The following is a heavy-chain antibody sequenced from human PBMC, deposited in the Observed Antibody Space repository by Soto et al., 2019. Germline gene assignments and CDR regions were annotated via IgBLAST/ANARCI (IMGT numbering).Heavy chain of an antibody. V-gene: IGHV3-30*18. CDR2: MSYDGINK. D-gene: IGHD2-15*01. CDR3: AKEVWGYCSGGTCYSFDY. J-gene: IGHJ4*02. CDR1: GFTFSNYC. Sequence: GGSLRLSCAASGFTFSNYCIHWVRQAPCKGLEWVAVMSYDGINKYYADSVKGRFTISRDNSKNTLYLQMNSLRAEDTAVYYCAKEVWGYCSGGTCYSFDYWGRGTLVAVSS.